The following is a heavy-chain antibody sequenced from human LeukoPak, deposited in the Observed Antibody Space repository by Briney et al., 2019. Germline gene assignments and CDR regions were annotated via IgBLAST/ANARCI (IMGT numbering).Heavy chain of an antibody. D-gene: IGHD6-6*01. Sequence: GGSLRLSCAASGFTVSSNYMSWVRQAPGKGLEWVSVIYSGGSTYYADSVKGRFTISRDNSKNTLYLQMNSLRAEDTAVYYCAKTSSIAARGDYWGQGTLVTVSS. CDR3: AKTSSIAARGDY. V-gene: IGHV3-53*01. CDR2: IYSGGST. J-gene: IGHJ4*02. CDR1: GFTVSSNY.